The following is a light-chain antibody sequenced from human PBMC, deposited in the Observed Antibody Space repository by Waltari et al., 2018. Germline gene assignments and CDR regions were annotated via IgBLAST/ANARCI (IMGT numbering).Light chain of an antibody. CDR3: QQYNSYSLLT. V-gene: IGKV1-5*03. CDR2: EAS. Sequence: DIRMTQSPSTLSASAGDRVIISGRASQSISKWLSWYQQKPGKAPKLLIYEASTLQSGVPSRFSGTGSGTDFTLTISSLQPDDFATYYCQQYNSYSLLTFGGGTKVEIK. J-gene: IGKJ4*01. CDR1: QSISKW.